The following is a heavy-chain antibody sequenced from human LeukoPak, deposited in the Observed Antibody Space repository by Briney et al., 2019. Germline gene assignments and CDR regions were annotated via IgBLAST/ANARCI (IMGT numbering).Heavy chain of an antibody. V-gene: IGHV4-59*01. CDR3: ARGVDTAMVTYFDY. J-gene: IGHJ4*02. CDR2: IYYSGST. CDR1: GGSIGGYY. D-gene: IGHD5-18*01. Sequence: SETLSLTCTVSGGSIGGYYWTWMRQPPGKGLEWIGYIYYSGSTSYNPSLKSRVSISVDTSKNQFSLKLSSVTAADTAVYYCARGVDTAMVTYFDYWGQGSLVTVSS.